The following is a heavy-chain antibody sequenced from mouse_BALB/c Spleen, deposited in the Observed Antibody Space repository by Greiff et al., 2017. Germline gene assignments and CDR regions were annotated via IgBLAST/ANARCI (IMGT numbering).Heavy chain of an antibody. CDR1: GYTFTSYT. CDR2: INPSSGYT. D-gene: IGHD1-1*01. J-gene: IGHJ3*01. Sequence: QVHVKQSGAELARPGASVKMSCKASGYTFTSYTMHWVKQRPGQGLEWIGYINPSSGYTNYNQKFKDKATLTADKSSSTAYMQLSSLTSEDSAVYYCATTVVAREAWFAYWGQGTLVTVSA. CDR3: ATTVVAREAWFAY. V-gene: IGHV1-4*01.